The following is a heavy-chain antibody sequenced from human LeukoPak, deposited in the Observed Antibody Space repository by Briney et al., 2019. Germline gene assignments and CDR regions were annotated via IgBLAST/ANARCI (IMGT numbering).Heavy chain of an antibody. J-gene: IGHJ5*02. Sequence: PSETLSLTCTVSGGSISSYYWSWIRQPPGKGLEWIGNIYTSGSTKYNPSFMSGLTISVHTSKNQFSLKLSSVTAADTAVYYCARHRMYYDSSGYYWFDPWGQGTLVTVSS. CDR3: ARHRMYYDSSGYYWFDP. CDR2: IYTSGST. V-gene: IGHV4-4*09. CDR1: GGSISSYY. D-gene: IGHD3-22*01.